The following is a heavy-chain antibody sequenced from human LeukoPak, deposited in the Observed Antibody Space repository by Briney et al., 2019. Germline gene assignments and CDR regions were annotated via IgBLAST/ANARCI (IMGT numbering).Heavy chain of an antibody. CDR2: IKSKTDGGTT. J-gene: IGHJ4*02. Sequence: GGSLRLSCAASGFTFSKAWMSWVRQAPGKGLEWVGRIKSKTDGGTTDYAARGKGIFTISRDDSKNTVYLQMNSLKTEDTAVYYCTTWPAAHLKFDYGGQGSLVTVS. CDR1: GFTFSKAW. V-gene: IGHV3-15*01. CDR3: TTWPAAHLKFDY. D-gene: IGHD2-2*01.